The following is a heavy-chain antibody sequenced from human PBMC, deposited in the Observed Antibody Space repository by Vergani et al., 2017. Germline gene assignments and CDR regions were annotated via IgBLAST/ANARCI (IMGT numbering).Heavy chain of an antibody. D-gene: IGHD1-26*01. CDR1: GGSISSYY. Sequence: QVQLQESGPGLVKPSETLSLTCTVSGGSISSYYWSWIRQPPGKGLEWIGYIYYSGSTNYNPSLKRRVTISVDTPKNQFSLKLSSVTAADTAVYYCARGMASWELLGWFDPWGQGTLVTVSS. CDR2: IYYSGST. V-gene: IGHV4-59*01. CDR3: ARGMASWELLGWFDP. J-gene: IGHJ5*02.